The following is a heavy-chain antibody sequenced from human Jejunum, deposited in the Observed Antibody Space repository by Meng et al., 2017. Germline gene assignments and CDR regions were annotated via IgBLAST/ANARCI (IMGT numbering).Heavy chain of an antibody. V-gene: IGHV3-48*03. CDR2: IGSSVSTI. Sequence: GESLKISCEAFGFAFRDYEMHWVRQAPGKGLEWVSYIGSSVSTIYYADSVKGRFTISRDNAKNSLYLQMNSLGVEDTAVYYCVREPLSVTIGRGVVTTYYYSGMDVWGQGTTVTVSS. CDR3: VREPLSVTIGRGVVTTYYYSGMDV. J-gene: IGHJ6*02. D-gene: IGHD3-10*01. CDR1: GFAFRDYE.